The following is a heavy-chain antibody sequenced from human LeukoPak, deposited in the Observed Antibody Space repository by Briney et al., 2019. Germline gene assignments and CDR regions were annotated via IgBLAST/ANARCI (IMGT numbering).Heavy chain of an antibody. CDR2: INPNSGGT. J-gene: IGHJ3*02. CDR3: ARDPLYYYGSGSRAAFDI. CDR1: GYTFAGYY. D-gene: IGHD3-10*01. V-gene: IGHV1-2*02. Sequence: ASVKVSCKASGYTFAGYYMHWVRQAPGQGLEWMGWINPNSGGTNYAQKFQGRVTMTRDTFISTAYMELSRLRSDDTAVYYCARDPLYYYGSGSRAAFDIWGQGTMVTVSS.